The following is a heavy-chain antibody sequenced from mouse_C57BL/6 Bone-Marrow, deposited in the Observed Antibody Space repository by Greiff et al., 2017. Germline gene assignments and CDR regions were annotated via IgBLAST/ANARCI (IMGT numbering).Heavy chain of an antibody. D-gene: IGHD1-1*01. CDR3: AREDYYYGSSSWFAY. CDR2: IDPSDSYT. V-gene: IGHV1-69*01. CDR1: GYTFTSYW. J-gene: IGHJ3*01. Sequence: VQLQQPGAELVMPGASVKLSCKASGYTFTSYWMHWVKQRPGQGLEWSGEIDPSDSYTNYNQKFKGKSTLTVDKSSSTAYMQLSSLTSEDSAVYYCAREDYYYGSSSWFAYWGQGTLVTVSA.